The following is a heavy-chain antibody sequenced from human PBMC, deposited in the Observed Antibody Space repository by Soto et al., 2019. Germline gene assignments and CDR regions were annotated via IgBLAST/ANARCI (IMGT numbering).Heavy chain of an antibody. V-gene: IGHV4-39*01. Sequence: SETLSLTCTVSGGSISSSSYYWGWIRQPPGKGLEWIGSIYYSGSTYYNPSLKSRVTISVDTSKNQFSLKLSSVTAADTAVYYCARPILTGYFDAFDIWGQGTMVTVSS. J-gene: IGHJ3*02. CDR2: IYYSGST. CDR3: ARPILTGYFDAFDI. D-gene: IGHD3-9*01. CDR1: GGSISSSSYY.